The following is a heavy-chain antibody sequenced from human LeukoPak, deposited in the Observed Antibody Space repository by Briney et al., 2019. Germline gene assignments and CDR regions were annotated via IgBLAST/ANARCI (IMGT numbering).Heavy chain of an antibody. V-gene: IGHV4-59*08. CDR1: GGSISSYY. CDR3: ARHDYGSGSYYDY. J-gene: IGHJ4*02. CDR2: IYYTGST. Sequence: SETLSLTCTVSGGSISSYYWSWIRQPPGKGLEWIGYIYYTGSTNYNPSLKSRATISVDTSKNQFSLKLTSVTAADTAVYYCARHDYGSGSYYDYWGQGTLVTVSS. D-gene: IGHD3-10*01.